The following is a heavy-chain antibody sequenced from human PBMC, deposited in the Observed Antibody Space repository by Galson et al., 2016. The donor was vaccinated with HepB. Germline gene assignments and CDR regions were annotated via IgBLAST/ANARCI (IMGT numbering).Heavy chain of an antibody. CDR3: ARVTVWGLYLQK. CDR2: INPNRGGT. V-gene: IGHV1-2*02. Sequence: SVKVSCKASGYTFTGYYMHWVRQAPGQGLEWMGWINPNRGGTNYAQKFQGRVTMTRDTSISTAYMELSRLRSDDTAVYYCARVTVWGLYLQKWGQGTLVIVSS. CDR1: GYTFTGYY. D-gene: IGHD4-17*01. J-gene: IGHJ1*01.